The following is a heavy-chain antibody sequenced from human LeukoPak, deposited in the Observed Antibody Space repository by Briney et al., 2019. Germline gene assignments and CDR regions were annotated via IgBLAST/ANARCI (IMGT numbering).Heavy chain of an antibody. D-gene: IGHD6-19*01. CDR3: GRREGGWHLDY. J-gene: IGHJ4*02. CDR2: IYPGDSDT. Sequence: GESLKIYCKGSAYNFTNYWIGWVPQMPGKGLEWMGIIYPGDSDTTYSPPFQGQVTISADKSITTAYLQCSSLKASDTAMYYCGRREGGWHLDYWGQGTLVTVSS. V-gene: IGHV5-51*03. CDR1: AYNFTNYW.